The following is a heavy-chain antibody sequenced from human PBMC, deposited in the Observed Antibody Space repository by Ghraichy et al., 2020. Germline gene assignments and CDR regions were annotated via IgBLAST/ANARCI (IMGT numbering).Heavy chain of an antibody. CDR3: ANLPRSSGDY. CDR1: GFSFSSYW. V-gene: IGHV3-7*01. D-gene: IGHD5-12*01. J-gene: IGHJ4*02. Sequence: LSLTCAASGFSFSSYWMSWVRQAPGKGLEWVGNIKQDGSETYYVDSVKGRFTISRDNAKNSLYLQMNSLRAEDTAVYYCANLPRSSGDYWGQGTLVIVSS. CDR2: IKQDGSET.